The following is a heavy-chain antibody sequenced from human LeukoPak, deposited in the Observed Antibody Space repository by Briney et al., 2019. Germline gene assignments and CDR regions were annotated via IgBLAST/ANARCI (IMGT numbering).Heavy chain of an antibody. Sequence: GGSLRLSCAASGFTFSSYWMSWVRQAPGKGLEWVANIKQDGSEKYYVDSVKGRFTISRDNAKNSLYLQMNSLRAEDTAVYYCAREWDRDTQYHFDYWGQGTLVTVSS. CDR2: IKQDGSEK. CDR3: AREWDRDTQYHFDY. D-gene: IGHD5-18*01. V-gene: IGHV3-7*01. CDR1: GFTFSSYW. J-gene: IGHJ4*02.